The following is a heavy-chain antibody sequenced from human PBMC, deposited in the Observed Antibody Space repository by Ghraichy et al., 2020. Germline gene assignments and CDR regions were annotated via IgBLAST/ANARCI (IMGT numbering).Heavy chain of an antibody. Sequence: GGSLRLSCAASGFTFSDYGMHWVRQAPGKRLEWVTVVSSAGTTTYYADSVKGRFTISRDNSKNILYLQMNSLRAEDTALYYCAKEGRGASAYLAFDIWGQGTMVTVSS. D-gene: IGHD3-22*01. CDR3: AKEGRGASAYLAFDI. V-gene: IGHV3-30*18. J-gene: IGHJ3*02. CDR1: GFTFSDYG. CDR2: VSSAGTTT.